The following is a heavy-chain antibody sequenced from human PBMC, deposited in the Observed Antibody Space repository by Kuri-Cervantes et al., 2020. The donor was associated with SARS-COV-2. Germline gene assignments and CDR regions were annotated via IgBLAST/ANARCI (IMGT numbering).Heavy chain of an antibody. Sequence: GGSLRLSCAASGFTFSSYAMSWVRQAPGKGLEWVSATNGGGTYTYYADSVKGRFTISRDNSKNTLYLQMNSLRAEDTAVYYCAKDQSGCSGGSCYIWFDYWGQGTLVTVSS. CDR2: TNGGGTYT. D-gene: IGHD2-15*01. CDR1: GFTFSSYA. CDR3: AKDQSGCSGGSCYIWFDY. V-gene: IGHV3-23*01. J-gene: IGHJ4*02.